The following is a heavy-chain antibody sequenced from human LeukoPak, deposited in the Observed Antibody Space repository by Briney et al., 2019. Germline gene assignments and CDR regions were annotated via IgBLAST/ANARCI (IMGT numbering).Heavy chain of an antibody. CDR1: GYSFTTYW. Sequence: GESLKISCKGSGYSFTTYWIAWVRQMPGKGLEWMGIIYPNESNIRYSPSFRGQVTISADKSISTAYLQWSSLKASDTAIYYCARPPSRGYSSSFEYWGQGTLVTVSS. CDR2: IYPNESNI. CDR3: ARPPSRGYSSSFEY. J-gene: IGHJ4*02. V-gene: IGHV5-51*01. D-gene: IGHD6-13*01.